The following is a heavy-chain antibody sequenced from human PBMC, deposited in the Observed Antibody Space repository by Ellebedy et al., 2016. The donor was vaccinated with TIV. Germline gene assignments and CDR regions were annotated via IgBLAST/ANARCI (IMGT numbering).Heavy chain of an antibody. CDR3: ARLRYSGYDPYFDD. V-gene: IGHV4-59*08. J-gene: IGHJ4*02. D-gene: IGHD3-22*01. CDR1: GDSMSPSY. Sequence: SETLSLTCSVSGDSMSPSYWSWVRQPPGKGLEWLGYVHYLRNTNYSPSLKSRVTISLDMSKNEFSLKLHSVTAADTAVYYCARLRYSGYDPYFDDWGQGILVTVSS. CDR2: VHYLRNT.